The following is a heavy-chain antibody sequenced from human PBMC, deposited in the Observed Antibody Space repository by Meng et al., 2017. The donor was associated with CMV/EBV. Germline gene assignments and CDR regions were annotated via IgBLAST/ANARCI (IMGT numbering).Heavy chain of an antibody. Sequence: QGQRVQPGGGVKKPGASVKVSCKASGYTFTSYYMQWGRPAPGQGLEWMGIINPSGGSTSYAQKFQGRVTMTRDTSTSTVYMELSSLRSEDTAVYYCARESGSVGDYWGQGTLVTVSS. J-gene: IGHJ4*02. CDR2: INPSGGST. CDR1: GYTFTSYY. V-gene: IGHV1-46*01. CDR3: ARESGSVGDY. D-gene: IGHD1-26*01.